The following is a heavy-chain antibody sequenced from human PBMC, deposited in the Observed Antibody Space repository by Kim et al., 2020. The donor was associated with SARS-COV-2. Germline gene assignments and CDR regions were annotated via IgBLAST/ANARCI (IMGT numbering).Heavy chain of an antibody. CDR2: INHSEGT. D-gene: IGHD6-19*01. J-gene: IGHJ4*02. CDR1: GGSFSGYY. CDR3: ARSIAVAGLDY. Sequence: SETLSLTCAVYGGSFSGYYWSWILQPPGKGLEWIGEINHSEGTNYNPSLKSRVTISVDTSKNQFSLKLSTVTAADTAVFYCARSIAVAGLDYWGQGTLVTVSS. V-gene: IGHV4-34*01.